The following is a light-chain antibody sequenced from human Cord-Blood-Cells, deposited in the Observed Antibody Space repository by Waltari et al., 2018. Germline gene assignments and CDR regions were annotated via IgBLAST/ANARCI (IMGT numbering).Light chain of an antibody. J-gene: IGLJ1*01. CDR3: SSYTSSSTYV. Sequence: QSALTQPASVSGSPGQSITISCPGTSSDVGGYNYVSWYQQHPGKAPKLMIYDVSNRPSGVSNRFSGSKSGNTASLTISGLQAEDKADYYCSSYTSSSTYVFGTGTKVTVL. V-gene: IGLV2-14*03. CDR1: SSDVGGYNY. CDR2: DVS.